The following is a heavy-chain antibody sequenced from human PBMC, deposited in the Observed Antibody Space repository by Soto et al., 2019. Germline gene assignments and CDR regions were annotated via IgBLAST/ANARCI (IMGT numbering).Heavy chain of an antibody. CDR3: ARDGARWLQGGWFDP. V-gene: IGHV3-30-3*01. J-gene: IGHJ5*02. Sequence: QVQLVESGGGVVQPGRSLRLSCAASGFTFSSYAMHWVRQAPGKGLEWVAVISYDGSNKYYADSVKGRFTISRDNSKNTLYLQMNSLRAEDTAVYYCARDGARWLQGGWFDPWGQGTLVTVSS. CDR2: ISYDGSNK. CDR1: GFTFSSYA. D-gene: IGHD5-12*01.